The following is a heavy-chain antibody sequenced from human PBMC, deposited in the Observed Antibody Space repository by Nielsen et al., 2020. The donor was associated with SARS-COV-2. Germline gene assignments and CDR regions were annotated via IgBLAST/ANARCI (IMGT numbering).Heavy chain of an antibody. CDR2: ISSSGATT. V-gene: IGHV3-23*01. Sequence: GESLKISCAASGFSFTNYVMSWVRQAPGRGLEWVSSISSSGATTDYADSVKGRFTISRDTSMSTLYLQMDSLTADDAAMYHCVKEHDSPPGYWGPGTLVTVSS. D-gene: IGHD3-22*01. CDR3: VKEHDSPPGY. J-gene: IGHJ4*02. CDR1: GFSFTNYV.